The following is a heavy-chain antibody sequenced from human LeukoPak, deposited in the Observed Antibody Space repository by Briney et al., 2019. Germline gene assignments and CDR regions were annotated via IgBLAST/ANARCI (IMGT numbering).Heavy chain of an antibody. D-gene: IGHD3-10*01. CDR1: GGSISSYY. V-gene: IGHV4-59*12. J-gene: IGHJ1*01. Sequence: SETLSLTCTVSGGSISSYYWSWIRQPPGKGLEWIGYIYYSGSTNYNPSLKSRVTISVDTSKNQFSLKLSSVTAADTAVYYCARDPRAFYYAVEGYFQHWGQGTLVTVSS. CDR3: ARDPRAFYYAVEGYFQH. CDR2: IYYSGST.